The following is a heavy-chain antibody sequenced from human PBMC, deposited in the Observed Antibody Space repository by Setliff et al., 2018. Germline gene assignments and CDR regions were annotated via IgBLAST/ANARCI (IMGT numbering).Heavy chain of an antibody. CDR2: IRSKTDGGTT. Sequence: GGSLRLSCTASGFTFSNAWMTWVRQAPGKGLEWVGRIRSKTDGGTTDYAAPVKGRFTISRDDTKNTLLLQMNNLTTEDTALYYCTTAPYTGNTRTLDFWGPGTLVTVPQ. CDR3: TTAPYTGNTRTLDF. D-gene: IGHD1-26*01. CDR1: GFTFSNAW. V-gene: IGHV3-15*01. J-gene: IGHJ4*02.